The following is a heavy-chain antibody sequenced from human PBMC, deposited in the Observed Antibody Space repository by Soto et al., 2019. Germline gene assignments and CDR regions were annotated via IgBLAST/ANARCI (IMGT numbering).Heavy chain of an antibody. Sequence: QVQLQESGSGLVKPSQSLSLTCTVSGVSLNTADTWWSWIRQSPGKGLEFIGYYHSGGSTYYDASFRSRVIISARASYSQFSLKLSSVTVADTAVYFCVRSRQMESGNDYGLDVWGQGTTVTVSS. CDR3: VRSRQMESGNDYGLDV. CDR2: YHSGGST. D-gene: IGHD1-1*01. V-gene: IGHV4-30-4*01. CDR1: GVSLNTADTW. J-gene: IGHJ6*02.